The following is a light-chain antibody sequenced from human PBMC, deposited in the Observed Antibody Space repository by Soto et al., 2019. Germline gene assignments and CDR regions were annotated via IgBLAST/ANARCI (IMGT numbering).Light chain of an antibody. CDR2: DVS. CDR1: SSDVGAYDY. Sequence: QAVVTQPASVSGSPGQSIAISCTGTSSDVGAYDYVSWYQQHPGKAPKLMIYDVSNRPSGVSNRFSGSKSGNTASLTISGLQAEDDADYYCSSYTISSTPLYVFGTGTKLTVL. CDR3: SSYTISSTPLYV. V-gene: IGLV2-14*01. J-gene: IGLJ1*01.